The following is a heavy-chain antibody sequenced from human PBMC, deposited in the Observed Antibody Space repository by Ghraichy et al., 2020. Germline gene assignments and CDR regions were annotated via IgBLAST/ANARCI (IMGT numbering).Heavy chain of an antibody. CDR2: INPNSGGT. D-gene: IGHD5-24*01. CDR3: ARDPSAGMGAFDI. V-gene: IGHV1-2*02. Sequence: ASVKVSCKASGYTFTGYYMHWVRQAPGQGLEWMGWINPNSGGTNYAQKFQGRVTMTRDTSISTAYMELSRLRSDDTAVYYCARDPSAGMGAFDIWGQGTMVTVSS. J-gene: IGHJ3*02. CDR1: GYTFTGYY.